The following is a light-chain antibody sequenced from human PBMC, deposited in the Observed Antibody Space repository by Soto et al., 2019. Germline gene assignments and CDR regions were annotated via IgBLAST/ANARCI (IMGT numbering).Light chain of an antibody. Sequence: DIQMTQSPSTLSASVGDRVTFTCRASQSISNWLAWYQQKPGKAPKLLIYDASSLEGGVPSRFSGSGSGSEFILTISSLQPDDFATYYCQQYKIYSTFGQGTKVDIK. V-gene: IGKV1-5*01. CDR2: DAS. J-gene: IGKJ1*01. CDR3: QQYKIYST. CDR1: QSISNW.